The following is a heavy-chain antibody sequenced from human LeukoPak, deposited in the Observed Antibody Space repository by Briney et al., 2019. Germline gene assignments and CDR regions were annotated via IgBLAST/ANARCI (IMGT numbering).Heavy chain of an antibody. CDR1: GGSISSSSYY. CDR2: IYYSGST. J-gene: IGHJ4*02. CDR3: ARVAVALFGY. V-gene: IGHV4-39*07. D-gene: IGHD2-21*01. Sequence: SETLSLTCTVSGGSISSSSYYWGWIRQPPGKGLEWIGSIYYSGSTYYNPSLKSRVTISVDTSKNQFSLKLSSVTAADTAVYYCARVAVALFGYWGQGTLVTVSS.